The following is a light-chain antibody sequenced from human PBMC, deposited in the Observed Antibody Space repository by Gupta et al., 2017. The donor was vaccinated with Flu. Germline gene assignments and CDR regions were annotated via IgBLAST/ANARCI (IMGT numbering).Light chain of an antibody. CDR1: QSVSSY. Sequence: IVLTQPPATLSLSPGERATLSCRASQSVSSYLSWYQQKPGQAPRLLIYDASNRATGIPARFSGSGSGTDFTITISSLEPEDFAVYYCQQRSNWPPLTFGGGTKVEIK. V-gene: IGKV3-11*01. CDR3: QQRSNWPPLT. CDR2: DAS. J-gene: IGKJ4*01.